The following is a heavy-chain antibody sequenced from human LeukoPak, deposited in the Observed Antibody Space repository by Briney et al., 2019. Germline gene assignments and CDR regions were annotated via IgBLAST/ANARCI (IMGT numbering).Heavy chain of an antibody. D-gene: IGHD5-24*01. J-gene: IGHJ4*02. CDR1: GFTFSSYG. Sequence: PGGSLRLSCAASGFTFSSYGMHWVRQAPGKGLEWVAVILYDGSNKYYADSVKGRFTISRDNSKSTLYLQMNSLRAEDTAVYYCAKGGQSWLPYFDYWGQGTLVTVSS. V-gene: IGHV3-33*06. CDR2: ILYDGSNK. CDR3: AKGGQSWLPYFDY.